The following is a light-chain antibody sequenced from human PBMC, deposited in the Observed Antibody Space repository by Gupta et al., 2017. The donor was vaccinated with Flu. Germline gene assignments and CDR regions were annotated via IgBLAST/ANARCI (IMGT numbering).Light chain of an antibody. CDR1: SGHSSYA. J-gene: IGLJ3*02. CDR3: QTWGTGIRV. CDR2: LNSDGSH. Sequence: QLVLPQSPSASASLGAAVKVTCTLRSGHSSYAIAWHQQQPEKGPRYLMKLNSDGSHSKGDGTPDRFSGSSSGAERDLTIASLQSEDGGDYYCQTWGTGIRVFGGGTKLTVL. V-gene: IGLV4-69*01.